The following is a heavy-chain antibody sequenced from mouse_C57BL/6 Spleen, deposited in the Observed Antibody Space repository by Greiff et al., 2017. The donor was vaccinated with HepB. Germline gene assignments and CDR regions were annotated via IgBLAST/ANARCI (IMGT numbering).Heavy chain of an antibody. CDR2: INPSNGGT. V-gene: IGHV1-53*01. Sequence: QVQLQQPGTELVKPGASVKLSCKASGYTFTSYWMHWVKQRPGQGLEWIGNINPSNGGTNYNEKFKSKATLTVDKSSSTAYIQLSSLTSEDSAVYYCARSRSSLYAMDYWGQGTSVTVSS. CDR3: ARSRSSLYAMDY. CDR1: GYTFTSYW. J-gene: IGHJ4*01. D-gene: IGHD1-1*01.